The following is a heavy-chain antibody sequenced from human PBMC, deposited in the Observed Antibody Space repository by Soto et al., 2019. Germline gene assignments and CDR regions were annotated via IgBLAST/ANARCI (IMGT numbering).Heavy chain of an antibody. CDR2: IIPIFGTA. V-gene: IGHV1-69*01. Sequence: QVQLVQSGAEVKKPGSSVKVSCKASGGTFSSYAISWVRQAPGQGLEWMGGIIPIFGTANYAQKFQGRVTITADEATSTAYMERSSRRAEDTAVYYCARVAGGAGSAAYYDGMDGWGQGTTVTVSS. J-gene: IGHJ6*02. CDR1: GGTFSSYA. CDR3: ARVAGGAGSAAYYDGMDG. D-gene: IGHD3-10*01.